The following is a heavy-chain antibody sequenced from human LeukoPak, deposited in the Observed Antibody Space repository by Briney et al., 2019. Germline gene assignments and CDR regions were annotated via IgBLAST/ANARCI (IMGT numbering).Heavy chain of an antibody. Sequence: PGGSLRLSCAASGFTFSDYYMSWIRQPPGKGLEWIGSIYYSGSTYYNPSLKSRVTISVDTSKNQFSLKLSSVTAADTAVYYCASYVLLWFGELGYFDYWGRGTLVTVSS. CDR2: IYYSGST. D-gene: IGHD3-10*01. J-gene: IGHJ4*02. CDR3: ASYVLLWFGELGYFDY. V-gene: IGHV4-38-2*01. CDR1: GFTFSDYY.